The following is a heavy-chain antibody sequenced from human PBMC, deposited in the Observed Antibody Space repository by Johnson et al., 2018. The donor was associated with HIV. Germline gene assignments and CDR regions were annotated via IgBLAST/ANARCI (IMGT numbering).Heavy chain of an antibody. D-gene: IGHD6-19*01. CDR1: GFTFSSYG. CDR2: IWYDGSNK. J-gene: IGHJ3*02. Sequence: VQLVESGGGVVQPGRSLRLSCAASGFTFSSYGMHWVRQAPGKGLEWVAVIWYDGSNKYYADSVKGRFTISRDNSKNTLYLQMNSLRAEYTAVYYCAKDLSPYSSGWYDAFDIRGQGTMVTVSS. V-gene: IGHV3-33*06. CDR3: AKDLSPYSSGWYDAFDI.